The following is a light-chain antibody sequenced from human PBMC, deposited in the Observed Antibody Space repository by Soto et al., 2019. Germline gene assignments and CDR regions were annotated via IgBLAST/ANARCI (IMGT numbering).Light chain of an antibody. Sequence: DIQMTHSPSTLSASVGDRVTITCRASQSISSWLAWYQQKPGKAPKLLIYKASSLESGVPSRSSGSGSGTEFTLTISSLQPDDFATYYCQQYNSYSITFGQGTRLEI. CDR1: QSISSW. J-gene: IGKJ5*01. CDR2: KAS. CDR3: QQYNSYSIT. V-gene: IGKV1-5*03.